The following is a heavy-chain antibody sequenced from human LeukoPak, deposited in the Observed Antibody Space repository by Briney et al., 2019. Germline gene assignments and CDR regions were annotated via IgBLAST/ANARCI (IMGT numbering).Heavy chain of an antibody. Sequence: GASVKVSCKASGYTFTGYYMHWVRQAPGQGLEWMGWINPNSGGTNYAQKFQGRVTITADESTSTAYMELSSLRSEDTAVYYCAREGSYYYDSSGYFDYWGQGTLVTVSS. CDR2: INPNSGGT. CDR1: GYTFTGYY. J-gene: IGHJ4*02. CDR3: AREGSYYYDSSGYFDY. V-gene: IGHV1-2*02. D-gene: IGHD3-22*01.